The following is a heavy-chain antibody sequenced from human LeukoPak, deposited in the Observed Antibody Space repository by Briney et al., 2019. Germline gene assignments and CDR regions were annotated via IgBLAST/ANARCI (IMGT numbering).Heavy chain of an antibody. J-gene: IGHJ4*02. Sequence: SVKVSCKASGGTFSNYAVTWVRQAPGQGLEWMGWIIPIFGTPNYAQKFQGRVTITTDESTSTAYMELSSLRSEDTAVYYCARGPIQYCSGDSCYSPFDYWGQGTLVTVSS. V-gene: IGHV1-69*05. D-gene: IGHD2-15*01. CDR3: ARGPIQYCSGDSCYSPFDY. CDR1: GGTFSNYA. CDR2: IIPIFGTP.